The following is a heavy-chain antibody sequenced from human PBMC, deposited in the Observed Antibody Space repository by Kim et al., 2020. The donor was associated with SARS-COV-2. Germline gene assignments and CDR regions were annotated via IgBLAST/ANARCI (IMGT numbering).Heavy chain of an antibody. D-gene: IGHD3-10*01. CDR1: GFTFSSYA. V-gene: IGHV3-23*01. CDR2: ISASGRRI. J-gene: IGHJ4*02. CDR3: ADGGASGTYYNHN. Sequence: GGSLRLSCAASGFTFSSYAMRWVRQAPGKGLEWVSAISASGRRIYYADSVKGRFTISRDNSKNTLYLQMNSLRAEDTAVYYCADGGASGTYYNHNWGQGTLVSVSS.